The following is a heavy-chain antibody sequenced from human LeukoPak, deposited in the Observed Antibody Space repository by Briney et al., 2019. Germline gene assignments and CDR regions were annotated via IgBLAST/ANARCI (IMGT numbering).Heavy chain of an antibody. CDR2: IFYSGNT. V-gene: IGHV4-39*07. CDR3: ARVLRGVMRWFDP. CDR1: GGSISRSGYY. Sequence: SETLSLTCIVSGGSISRSGYYWGWIRQPPGKGLEWIGSIFYSGNTYYNPSLKSRVIISVDTSKNQFSLKLSSVIAADTAVYYCARVLRGVMRWFDPWGQGTLVTVSS. D-gene: IGHD3-10*01. J-gene: IGHJ5*02.